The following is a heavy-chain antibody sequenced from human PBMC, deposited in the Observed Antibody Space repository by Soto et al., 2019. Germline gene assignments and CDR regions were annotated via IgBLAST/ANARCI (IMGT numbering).Heavy chain of an antibody. CDR1: GFTFSSYG. CDR3: ARGMSSIPHPAIQH. CDR2: ISSSSIYI. J-gene: IGHJ1*01. V-gene: IGHV3-21*01. D-gene: IGHD6-6*01. Sequence: GGSLRLSCAACGFTFSSYGINWVRQAPWKGLEWVSSISSSSIYIYYADSVKGRFTISRDNAKKSLYLQMNSLRAEDTAVYYCARGMSSIPHPAIQHCCQ.